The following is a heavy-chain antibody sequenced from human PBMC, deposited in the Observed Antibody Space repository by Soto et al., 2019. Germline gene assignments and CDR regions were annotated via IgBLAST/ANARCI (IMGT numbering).Heavy chain of an antibody. V-gene: IGHV1-2*04. CDR2: INPNSGGT. Sequence: ASVKVSCKASGYTFTGYYMHWVRQAPGQGLEWMGWINPNSGGTNYAQKFQGWVTMTRDTSISTAYMELSRLRSDDTAVYYCASGGGCTYGVCRLQDPYYGMDVWGQGTTVTVSS. D-gene: IGHD2-8*01. CDR3: ASGGGCTYGVCRLQDPYYGMDV. CDR1: GYTFTGYY. J-gene: IGHJ6*02.